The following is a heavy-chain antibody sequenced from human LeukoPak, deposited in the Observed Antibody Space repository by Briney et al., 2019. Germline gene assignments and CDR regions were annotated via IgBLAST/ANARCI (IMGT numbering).Heavy chain of an antibody. J-gene: IGHJ4*02. V-gene: IGHV3-30*02. Sequence: PGGSLRLSCAASGFTFSSYGMHWVRQAPGKGLEWVAFIRYDGSNKYYADSAKGRFTISRDNSKNTLYLQMNSLRAEDTAVYYCAKDPMGIAVAGGGMDYWGQGTLVTVSS. CDR1: GFTFSSYG. CDR3: AKDPMGIAVAGGGMDY. D-gene: IGHD6-19*01. CDR2: IRYDGSNK.